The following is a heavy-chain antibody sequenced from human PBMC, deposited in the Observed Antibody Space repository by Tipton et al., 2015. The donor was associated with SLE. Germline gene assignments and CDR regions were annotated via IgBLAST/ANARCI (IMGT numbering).Heavy chain of an antibody. CDR3: ARGFRLQGYSTYMDV. CDR1: GGPLSITSQY. D-gene: IGHD4-11*01. V-gene: IGHV4-31*03. Sequence: TLSLTCTVSGGPLSITSQYWIWIRQPPGKGLEWIGYISNSGKTYYNPSLRSRVTISLDTSKNQFSLNLISVTAADTAVYYCARGFRLQGYSTYMDVWGRGTTVTVSS. J-gene: IGHJ6*03. CDR2: ISNSGKT.